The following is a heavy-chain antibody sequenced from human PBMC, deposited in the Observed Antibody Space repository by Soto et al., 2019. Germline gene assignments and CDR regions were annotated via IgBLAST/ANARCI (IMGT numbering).Heavy chain of an antibody. CDR2: ISSNGGST. CDR1: GFTFSSYA. D-gene: IGHD2-2*01. V-gene: IGHV3-64*01. Sequence: EVQLVESGGGLVQPGGSLRLSCAASGFTFSSYAMHWVRQAPGKGLEYVSAISSNGGSTYYANSVKGRFTISRDNSKNTLYLQMGSLRAEDMAVYYCARGPAGYYFDYWGQGTLVTVSS. CDR3: ARGPAGYYFDY. J-gene: IGHJ4*02.